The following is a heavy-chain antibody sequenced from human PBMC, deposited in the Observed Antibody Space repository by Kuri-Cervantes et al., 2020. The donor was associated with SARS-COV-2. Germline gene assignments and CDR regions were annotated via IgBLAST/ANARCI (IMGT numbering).Heavy chain of an antibody. D-gene: IGHD1-1*01. CDR3: ARQGLETPYNWFDP. CDR1: GGSISSLY. Sequence: GSLRLSCTVSGGSISSLYWHWIRQPPGKGLEWIGCVYNSGSTNYNPSLKSRVTMSVDTSKNQFSLKLSSVTAADTAVYYCARQGLETPYNWFDPWGQGTLVTVSS. J-gene: IGHJ5*02. V-gene: IGHV4-59*08. CDR2: VYNSGST.